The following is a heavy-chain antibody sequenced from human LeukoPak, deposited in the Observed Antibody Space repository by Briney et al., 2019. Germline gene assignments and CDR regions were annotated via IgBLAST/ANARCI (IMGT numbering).Heavy chain of an antibody. CDR3: ARELAAADPQRGFDY. CDR1: GGSISSYY. Sequence: SETLSLTCTVSGGSISSYYWSWIRQPAGKGLEWIGRNYTSGSTNYNPSLKSRVTMSVDTSKNQLSLKLSSVTAADTAVYYCARELAAADPQRGFDYWGQGTLVTVSS. D-gene: IGHD6-13*01. J-gene: IGHJ4*02. V-gene: IGHV4-4*07. CDR2: NYTSGST.